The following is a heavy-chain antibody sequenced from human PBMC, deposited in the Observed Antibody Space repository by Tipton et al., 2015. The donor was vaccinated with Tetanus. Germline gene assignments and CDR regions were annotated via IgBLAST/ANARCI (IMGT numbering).Heavy chain of an antibody. D-gene: IGHD6-19*01. CDR2: INPNSGGT. J-gene: IGHJ5*02. CDR3: ARKGGTSDSSGWSAGVGWFDP. V-gene: IGHV1-2*02. CDR1: GYTFTGYY. Sequence: QVQLVQSGAEVKKPGASVKVSCKASGYTFTGYYMHWVRQAPGQGLEWMGWINPNSGGTNYAQKFQGRVTMTRDTSISTAYMGLSRRRSDDTAVYYCARKGGTSDSSGWSAGVGWFDPWGQGTLVTASS.